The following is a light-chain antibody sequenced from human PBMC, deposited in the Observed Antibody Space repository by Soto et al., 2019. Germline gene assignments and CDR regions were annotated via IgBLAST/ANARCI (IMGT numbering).Light chain of an antibody. J-gene: IGKJ2*01. CDR2: VAS. CDR3: QQVIRYPYT. CDR1: QGIGSY. V-gene: IGKV1-9*01. Sequence: DIQLTQSASFLSASVGDRVTIACRVSQGIGSYLAWYQQKPGKAPNLLIYVASTLQNGVPSRISGSGSGTLFTLTVSTLQPEDFATYSCQQVIRYPYTYGQGTKLEIK.